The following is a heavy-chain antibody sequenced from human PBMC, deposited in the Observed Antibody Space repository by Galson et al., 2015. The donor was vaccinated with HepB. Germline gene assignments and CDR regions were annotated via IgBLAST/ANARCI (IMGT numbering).Heavy chain of an antibody. CDR2: IWYDGSNK. CDR3: ARDGGTDDFGIDVVPAAMDFDY. J-gene: IGHJ4*02. V-gene: IGHV3-33*01. CDR1: GFTFSSYG. D-gene: IGHD2-2*01. Sequence: SLRLSCAASGFTFSSYGMHWVRQAPGKGLEWVAVIWYDGSNKYYADSVKGRFTISRDNSKNTLYLQMNSLRAEDTAVYYCARDGGTDDFGIDVVPAAMDFDYWGQGTLVTVSS.